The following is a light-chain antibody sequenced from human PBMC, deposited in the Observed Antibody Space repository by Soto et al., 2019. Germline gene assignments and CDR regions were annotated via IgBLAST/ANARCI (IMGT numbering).Light chain of an antibody. CDR1: QRLFYNTSKKTY. CDR3: QQYYSTPLT. J-gene: IGKJ4*01. V-gene: IGKV4-1*01. CDR2: WAS. Sequence: DIVLTQSPASLAVSLGERATINCKSSQRLFYNTSKKTYVAWHQQRPGQPPRLIIHWASTRASGVPDRFSGSGSGTDFTLTISSLQAEDVAVYFRQQYYSTPLTFGGGTKVDIK.